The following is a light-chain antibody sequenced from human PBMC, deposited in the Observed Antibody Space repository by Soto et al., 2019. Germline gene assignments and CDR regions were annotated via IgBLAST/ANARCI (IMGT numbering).Light chain of an antibody. CDR3: QQYGRSQRSWT. J-gene: IGKJ1*01. V-gene: IGKV3-20*01. CDR2: SAS. CDR1: QSVISSE. Sequence: ELRLTQSPGTLSLSPGESATLSCRASQSVISSELAWYQQKPGQAPRLLIFSASSRATGIPDRFSGSGFGTDFSLTISTLQLEDFAVYYCQQYGRSQRSWTFGQRNKVEIK.